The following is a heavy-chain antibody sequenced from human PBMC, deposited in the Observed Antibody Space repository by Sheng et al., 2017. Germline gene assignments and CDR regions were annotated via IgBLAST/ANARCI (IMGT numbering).Heavy chain of an antibody. CDR3: AKVTMIVDQTFDY. V-gene: IGHV3-23*01. D-gene: IGHD3-22*01. CDR2: ISGSGGST. J-gene: IGHJ4*01. Sequence: EVQLLESGGGLVQPGGSRETLLCSLWYSFLVNYAMSWVRQAPGKGLEWVSAISGSGGSTYYADSVKGRFTISRDNSKNTLYLQMNSLRAEDTAVYYCAKVTMIVDQTFDYWGQERWSPSPQ. CDR1: YSFLVNYA.